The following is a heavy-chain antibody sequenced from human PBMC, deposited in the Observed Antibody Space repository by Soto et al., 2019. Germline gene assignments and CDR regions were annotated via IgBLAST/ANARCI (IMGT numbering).Heavy chain of an antibody. J-gene: IGHJ3*02. CDR2: INAGNGNT. Sequence: ASVKVSCKASGYTFTSYAMHWVRQAPGQRLEWMGWINAGNGNTKYSQKFQGRVTITRDTSASTAYMELSSLRSEDTAVYYCARWTTTRTTLDDAFDIWGQGTMVTVSS. V-gene: IGHV1-3*01. D-gene: IGHD1-7*01. CDR1: GYTFTSYA. CDR3: ARWTTTRTTLDDAFDI.